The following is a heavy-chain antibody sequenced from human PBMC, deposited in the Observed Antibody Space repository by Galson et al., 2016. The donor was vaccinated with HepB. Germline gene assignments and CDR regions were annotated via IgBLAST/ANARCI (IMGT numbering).Heavy chain of an antibody. CDR3: ARTMMTEYGLDV. D-gene: IGHD3-16*01. V-gene: IGHV5-51*01. J-gene: IGHJ6*02. Sequence: QPGAEVKKPGESLKISCKASGYVFTAYWIGWVRQMPGKGLEWMGIIYPDDSDSRYSPSFQGQVTISVDKSISTAYLQWSSLKASDTAMYYCARTMMTEYGLDVWGQGTTVTVSS. CDR2: IYPDDSDS. CDR1: GYVFTAYW.